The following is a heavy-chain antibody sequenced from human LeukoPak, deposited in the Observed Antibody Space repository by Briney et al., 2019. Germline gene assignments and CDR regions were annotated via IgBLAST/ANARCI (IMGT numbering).Heavy chain of an antibody. CDR1: GGSFSGYY. V-gene: IGHV4-34*01. CDR2: INHSGST. Sequence: PSETLSLTCAVYGGSFSGYYWSWIRQPPGKGLEWIGEINHSGSTNYNPSLKSRVTISVDTSKNQFSLRLSSLTAADTAVYYCARSGYRSSGWQTWGQGTLVTVSS. CDR3: ARSGYRSSGWQT. D-gene: IGHD6-19*01. J-gene: IGHJ5*02.